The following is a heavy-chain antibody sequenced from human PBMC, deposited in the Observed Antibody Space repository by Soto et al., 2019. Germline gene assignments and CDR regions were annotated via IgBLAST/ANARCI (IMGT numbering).Heavy chain of an antibody. V-gene: IGHV4-59*01. D-gene: IGHD3-3*01. J-gene: IGHJ4*02. CDR2: IYYSGIT. CDR3: ASAYDFWTLHY. Sequence: SETLSLTCTVSGGSISSYYWSWIRQPPGKGLEWIGYIYYSGITNYNPSLKSRVTISVDTSKNQFSLKLSSATAADTAVYYCASAYDFWTLHYWGQGILVTV. CDR1: GGSISSYY.